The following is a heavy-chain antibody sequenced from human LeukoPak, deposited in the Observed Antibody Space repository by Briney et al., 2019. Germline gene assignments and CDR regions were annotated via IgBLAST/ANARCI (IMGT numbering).Heavy chain of an antibody. J-gene: IGHJ5*02. CDR2: IIPILGIA. Sequence: SVKVSCKASGGTFSSYAISWVRQAPGQGLEWMGRIIPILGIANYAQKFQGRVTITADKSTSTAYMELSSPRSEDTAVYYCARAVGDYVLNWFDPWGQGTLVTVSS. CDR3: ARAVGDYVLNWFDP. V-gene: IGHV1-69*04. D-gene: IGHD4-17*01. CDR1: GGTFSSYA.